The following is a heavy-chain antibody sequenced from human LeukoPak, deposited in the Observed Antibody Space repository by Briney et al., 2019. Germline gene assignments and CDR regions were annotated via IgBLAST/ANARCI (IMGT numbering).Heavy chain of an antibody. V-gene: IGHV4-59*08. CDR1: GGSISSYY. J-gene: IGHJ3*02. CDR2: IYYSGST. Sequence: PSETLSLTCTVSGGSISSYYWSWIRRPPGKGLEWIGYIYYSGSTNYNPSLKSRVTISVDTSKNQFSLKLSSVTAADTAVYYCARFYFRGAHNAFDIWGQGTMVTVSS. CDR3: ARFYFRGAHNAFDI. D-gene: IGHD2/OR15-2a*01.